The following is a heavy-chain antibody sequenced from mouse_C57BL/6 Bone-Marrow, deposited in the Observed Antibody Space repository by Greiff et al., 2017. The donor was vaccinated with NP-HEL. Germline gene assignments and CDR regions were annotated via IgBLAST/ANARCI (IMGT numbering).Heavy chain of an antibody. Sequence: VQLQQSGTVLARPGASVKMSCKTSGYTFTSYWMHWVKQRPGQGLEWIGAIYPGNSDTSYNQKFKGKAKLTAVTSASTAYMELSSLTNEDSAVYYCTCITTVGGAMDYWGQGTSVTVSS. CDR3: TCITTVGGAMDY. CDR1: GYTFTSYW. V-gene: IGHV1-5*01. J-gene: IGHJ4*01. CDR2: IYPGNSDT. D-gene: IGHD1-1*01.